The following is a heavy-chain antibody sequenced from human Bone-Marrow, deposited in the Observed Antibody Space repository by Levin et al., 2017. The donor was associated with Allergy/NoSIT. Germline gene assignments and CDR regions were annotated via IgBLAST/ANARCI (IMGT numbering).Heavy chain of an antibody. Sequence: GESLKISCRASGYTFTSFGISWVRQAPGQGLEWMGGISIYNGDTKYAQNFQGRVTMTTDTSTTTAYMELRSLRSDDTAIYYCARNRSACALVQGISSYYYYLHVWGNGTTVTVSS. CDR3: ARNRSACALVQGISSYYYYLHV. V-gene: IGHV1-18*01. CDR1: GYTFTSFG. CDR2: ISIYNGDT. D-gene: IGHD3-10*01. J-gene: IGHJ6*03.